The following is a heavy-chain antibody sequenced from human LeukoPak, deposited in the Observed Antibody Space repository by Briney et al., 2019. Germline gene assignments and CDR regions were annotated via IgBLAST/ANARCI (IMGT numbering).Heavy chain of an antibody. CDR3: ARGLNYYDCRSPLDY. CDR1: GYTFTSYG. V-gene: IGHV1-18*01. J-gene: IGHJ4*02. Sequence: ASVKVSGKASGYTFTSYGISWVRQAPGQGLEWMGWISAYNGNTNYAQKLQGRVTMTTDTSTSTAYMEPRSLRSDDTTVYYCARGLNYYDCRSPLDYWGQGTLVTVSS. D-gene: IGHD3-22*01. CDR2: ISAYNGNT.